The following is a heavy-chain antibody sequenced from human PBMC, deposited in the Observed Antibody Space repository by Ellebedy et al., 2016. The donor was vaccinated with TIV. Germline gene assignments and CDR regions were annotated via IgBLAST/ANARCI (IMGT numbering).Heavy chain of an antibody. D-gene: IGHD5-12*01. CDR3: ARDATGHYGYDFFDS. Sequence: ASVKVSCKASGYTFTGYYMHWVRQAPGQGLEWMGWINPNSGGTNYAQKFQDRVTLTTDTSTSIAYMELRSLRSDDTAVYYCARDATGHYGYDFFDSWGQGTLVTVSS. CDR2: INPNSGGT. J-gene: IGHJ5*01. CDR1: GYTFTGYY. V-gene: IGHV1-2*02.